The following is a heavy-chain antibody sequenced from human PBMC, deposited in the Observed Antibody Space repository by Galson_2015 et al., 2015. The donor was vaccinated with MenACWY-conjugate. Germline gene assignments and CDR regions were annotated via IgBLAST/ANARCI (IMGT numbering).Heavy chain of an antibody. V-gene: IGHV3-20*04. J-gene: IGHJ1*01. CDR3: VREEPSSGIAAGALQY. CDR1: GFTFEDYG. D-gene: IGHD6-13*01. CDR2: INWKGAST. Sequence: SLRLSCAGSGFTFEDYGMSWVRQAPGKGLEWVSGINWKGASTGYADSVKGRFTISRDNAKNSLYLQINSLRAEDTALYYCVREEPSSGIAAGALQYWGQGTLVTVSS.